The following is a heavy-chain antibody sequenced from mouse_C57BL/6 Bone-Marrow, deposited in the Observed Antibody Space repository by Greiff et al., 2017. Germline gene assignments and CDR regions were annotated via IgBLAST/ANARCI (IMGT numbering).Heavy chain of an antibody. J-gene: IGHJ3*01. Sequence: VQLQQPGAELVMPGASVKLSCKASGYTFTSYWMHWVKQRPGQGLEWIGEIDPSDSYTNYNQKFKGKSTLTVDKSSSTAYMQLSSLTSEDSAVYYCARGRTAQAFAYWCQGTLVTVSA. CDR3: ARGRTAQAFAY. CDR2: IDPSDSYT. D-gene: IGHD3-2*02. CDR1: GYTFTSYW. V-gene: IGHV1-69*01.